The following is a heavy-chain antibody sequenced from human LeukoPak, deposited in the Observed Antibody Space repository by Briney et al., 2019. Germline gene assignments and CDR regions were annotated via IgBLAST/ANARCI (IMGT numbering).Heavy chain of an antibody. J-gene: IGHJ4*02. CDR3: ARVSGYSYGNDY. V-gene: IGHV1-69*06. CDR2: IIPIFGTA. Sequence: ASVKVSCKASGGTFSSYAISWVRQAPGQGLEWMGGIIPIFGTANYAQKFQGRVTITADKSTSTAYMELSSLRSEDTAVYYCARVSGYSYGNDYWGQGTLVTVSS. CDR1: GGTFSSYA. D-gene: IGHD5-18*01.